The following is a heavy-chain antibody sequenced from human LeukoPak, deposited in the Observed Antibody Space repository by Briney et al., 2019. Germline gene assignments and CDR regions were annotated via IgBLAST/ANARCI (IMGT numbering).Heavy chain of an antibody. V-gene: IGHV1-69*13. J-gene: IGHJ6*02. D-gene: IGHD3-22*01. CDR3: ARNYYDSSGLAGSYYYYGMDV. CDR2: IIPIFGTA. CDR1: GGTFSSYA. Sequence: GASVTVSCTASGGTFSSYAISWVRQAPGQGLEWMGGIIPIFGTANYAQKFQGRVTITADESTSTAYMELSSLRSEDTAVYYCARNYYDSSGLAGSYYYYGMDVWGQGTTVTVSS.